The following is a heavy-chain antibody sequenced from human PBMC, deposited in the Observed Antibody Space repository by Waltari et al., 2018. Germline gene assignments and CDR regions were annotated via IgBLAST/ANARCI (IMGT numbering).Heavy chain of an antibody. Sequence: QVQLVESGGGVVQPGRSLSLSCAASGFTFSSYTMPWVRQAPGKGLEWVAVISYDGTNKYYADSVKGRFTISRDNSKSTLYLQMNSLRAEDTAVYYCARGSYGNPFFDYWGQGTLVTVSS. CDR3: ARGSYGNPFFDY. V-gene: IGHV3-30*01. CDR2: ISYDGTNK. J-gene: IGHJ4*02. CDR1: GFTFSSYT. D-gene: IGHD5-18*01.